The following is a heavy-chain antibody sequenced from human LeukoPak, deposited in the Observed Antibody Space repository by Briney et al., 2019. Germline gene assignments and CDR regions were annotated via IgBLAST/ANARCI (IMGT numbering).Heavy chain of an antibody. CDR2: IYYSGST. D-gene: IGHD6-19*01. CDR3: ARRAGSYAFDI. Sequence: SETLSLTCTVSGGSISNYYWSWIRQPPGKGLDWIGYIYYSGSTNYNPSLKSRVTISVDTSKSQFSLKLGSMTDADTAVYYCARRAGSYAFDIWGQGTMVTVSS. V-gene: IGHV4-59*08. J-gene: IGHJ3*02. CDR1: GGSISNYY.